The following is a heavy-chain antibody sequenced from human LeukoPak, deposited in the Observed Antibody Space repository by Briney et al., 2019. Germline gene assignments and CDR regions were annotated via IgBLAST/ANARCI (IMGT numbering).Heavy chain of an antibody. J-gene: IGHJ4*02. Sequence: PGGSLRLSCAASGFTFSTHWMHWVRQAPGKGLVWVARIKGDRSSTIYADSVKGRFPISRDNSKNTLYLKTSSLRAEDTAVYYCARASTTVPNLLDHWGRGTLVTVSS. D-gene: IGHD4-17*01. CDR1: GFTFSTHW. CDR2: IKGDRSST. V-gene: IGHV3-74*01. CDR3: ARASTTVPNLLDH.